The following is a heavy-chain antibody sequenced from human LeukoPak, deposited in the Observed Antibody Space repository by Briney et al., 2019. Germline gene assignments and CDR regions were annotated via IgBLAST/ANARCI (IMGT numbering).Heavy chain of an antibody. Sequence: GGSLRLSCAASGFTFSSYGMHWVRQAPGKGLEWVAFIRYDGSNKYYADSVKGRFTISRDNSKNTLYLQMNSLRAEDTAVYYRAKDAVVGPYYFDYWGQGTLVTVSS. V-gene: IGHV3-30*02. CDR3: AKDAVVGPYYFDY. CDR2: IRYDGSNK. D-gene: IGHD2-15*01. CDR1: GFTFSSYG. J-gene: IGHJ4*02.